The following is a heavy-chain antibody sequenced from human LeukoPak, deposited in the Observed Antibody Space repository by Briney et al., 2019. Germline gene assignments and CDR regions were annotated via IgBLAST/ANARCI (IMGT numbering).Heavy chain of an antibody. D-gene: IGHD1-1*01. CDR3: AKDGYLA. CDR1: GFTFSSYW. J-gene: IGHJ5*02. CDR2: ISYDGSNK. Sequence: GGSLRLSCAASGFTFSSYWMHWVRQAPGKGLEWVAVISYDGSNKYYADSVKGRFTISRDNSKNTLYLQMNSLRAEDTAVYYCAKDGYLAWGQGTLVTVSS. V-gene: IGHV3-30*18.